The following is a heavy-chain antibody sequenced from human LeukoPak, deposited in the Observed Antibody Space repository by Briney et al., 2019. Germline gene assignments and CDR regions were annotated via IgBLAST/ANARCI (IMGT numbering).Heavy chain of an antibody. D-gene: IGHD4-17*01. V-gene: IGHV3-53*01. CDR1: GFTVSSNS. J-gene: IGHJ4*02. CDR2: IYSDNT. Sequence: GGSLRLSCTVSGFTVSSNSMSWVRQAPGKGLEWVSFIYSDNTHYSDSVKGRFTISRDNAKNSLYLQMNSLRAGDTAVYYCARVSPNTVTTLQYFDYWGQGTLVTVSS. CDR3: ARVSPNTVTTLQYFDY.